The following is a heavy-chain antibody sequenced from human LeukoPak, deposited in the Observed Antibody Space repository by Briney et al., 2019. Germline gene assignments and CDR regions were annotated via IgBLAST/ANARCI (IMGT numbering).Heavy chain of an antibody. CDR2: ISSGSGYI. D-gene: IGHD5-18*01. Sequence: GGSLRLSCTASGFSFSSYTMNWVRQAPGKGLEWVSSISSGSGYIYYTDSLKGRFTISRDNAKNSLYLQMNSLRAEDTAVYYCASSLRGYRQGFEFWGQGTLVTVSS. J-gene: IGHJ4*02. V-gene: IGHV3-21*01. CDR3: ASSLRGYRQGFEF. CDR1: GFSFSSYT.